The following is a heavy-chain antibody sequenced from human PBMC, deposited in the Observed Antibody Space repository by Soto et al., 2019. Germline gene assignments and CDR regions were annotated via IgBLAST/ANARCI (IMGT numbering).Heavy chain of an antibody. V-gene: IGHV1-2*04. Sequence: ASVKVSCKASGYTFTGYYMHWVRQAPGQGLEWMGWINPNSGGTNYAQKFQGWVTMTRDTSISTAYMELSSLRAEDMAVYYCAREMSMVRREMRAFDIWGQGTMVTVSS. CDR2: INPNSGGT. D-gene: IGHD3-10*01. J-gene: IGHJ3*02. CDR1: GYTFTGYY. CDR3: AREMSMVRREMRAFDI.